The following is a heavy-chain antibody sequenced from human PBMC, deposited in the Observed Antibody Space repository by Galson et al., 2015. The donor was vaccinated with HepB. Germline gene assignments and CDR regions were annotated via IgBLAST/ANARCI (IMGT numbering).Heavy chain of an antibody. D-gene: IGHD3-22*01. CDR3: ARAEDYYDNSGSARFYYYGLDV. CDR2: ISSSSNNI. Sequence: SLRLSCAASGFTFSSYSMNWVRRTPGKGLEWVSSISSSSNNIFYADSVKGRFTISRDNAKNSVYLQMNSLRAEDTAVYHCARAEDYYDNSGSARFYYYGLDVWGQGTTVTASS. CDR1: GFTFSSYS. V-gene: IGHV3-21*01. J-gene: IGHJ6*02.